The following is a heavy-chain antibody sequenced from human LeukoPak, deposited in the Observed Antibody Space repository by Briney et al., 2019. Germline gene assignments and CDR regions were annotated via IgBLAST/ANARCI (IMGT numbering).Heavy chain of an antibody. Sequence: KTGGSLRLSCAASGFTFSNFAMTWVRQAPGKGLEWVSSIVGSSSTYYADSLKGRFTISRDNAKNSLYLQMNSLRAEDTAVYYCARIGAGSSRDYRGQGTLVTVSS. V-gene: IGHV3-21*01. CDR1: GFTFSNFA. J-gene: IGHJ4*02. CDR3: ARIGAGSSRDY. CDR2: IVGSSST. D-gene: IGHD6-13*01.